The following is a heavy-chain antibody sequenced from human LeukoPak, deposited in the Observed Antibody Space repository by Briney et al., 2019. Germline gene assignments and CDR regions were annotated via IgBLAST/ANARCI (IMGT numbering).Heavy chain of an antibody. CDR3: ARGRLRYFDWGYFDY. CDR1: GGSFSGYY. D-gene: IGHD3-9*01. Sequence: SETLSLTCAVYGGSFSGYYWSWIRQPPGNGLEWIGEINHSGSTNYNPSLKSRVTISVDTSKNQFSLKLSSVTAADTAVYYCARGRLRYFDWGYFDYWGQGTLVTVSS. J-gene: IGHJ4*02. CDR2: INHSGST. V-gene: IGHV4-34*01.